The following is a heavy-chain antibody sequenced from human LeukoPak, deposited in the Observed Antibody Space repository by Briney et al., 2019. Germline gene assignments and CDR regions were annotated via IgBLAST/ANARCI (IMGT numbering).Heavy chain of an antibody. D-gene: IGHD2-2*01. CDR3: ARLGVLVPAYIDY. V-gene: IGHV4-39*01. CDR1: GDFISSSNYY. CDR2: IYYSGST. J-gene: IGHJ4*02. Sequence: PSETLSLTCTVSGDFISSSNYYWGWIRQPPGKGLDWIGNIYYSGSTYYNPSLKSRVTISVDTSKNQFSLKLSSVTAADTAVYYCARLGVLVPAYIDYWGQGTLVTVSS.